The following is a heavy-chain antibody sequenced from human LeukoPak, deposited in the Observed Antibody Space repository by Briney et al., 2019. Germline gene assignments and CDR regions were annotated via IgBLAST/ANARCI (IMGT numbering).Heavy chain of an antibody. CDR2: IKEEGSEK. CDR1: GFTFSSYW. J-gene: IGHJ5*02. D-gene: IGHD2-2*01. CDR3: ARGHYQLS. V-gene: IGHV3-7*01. Sequence: GGSLRLSCAVSGFTFSSYWMSWVRQAPGKGLEWVASIKEEGSEKHYVDSVKGRFTISRDNAKNSLYLQINSLRAEDTAVYYCARGHYQLSWGQGILVTVSS.